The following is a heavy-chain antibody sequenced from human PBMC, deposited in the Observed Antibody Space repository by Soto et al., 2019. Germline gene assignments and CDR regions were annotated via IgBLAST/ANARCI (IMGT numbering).Heavy chain of an antibody. J-gene: IGHJ4*02. CDR2: IYYSGST. CDR1: GGSISSSSYY. Sequence: SETLSLTCTISGGSISSSSYYWGWIRQPPGKGLEWIGSIYYSGSTYYNPSLKSRVTISVDTSKNQFSLKLSSVTAADTAVYYCASLKVQWRVDYWGQGTLVTVSS. CDR3: ASLKVQWRVDY. D-gene: IGHD6-19*01. V-gene: IGHV4-39*01.